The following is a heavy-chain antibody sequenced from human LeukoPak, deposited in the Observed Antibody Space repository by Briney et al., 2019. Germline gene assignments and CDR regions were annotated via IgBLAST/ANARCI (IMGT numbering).Heavy chain of an antibody. Sequence: SETLSLTCTVSGGSISSGSYYWSWIRQPPGKGLEWIGYIYYSGSTNYNPSLKSRVTISVDTSKNQFSLKLSSVTAADTAVYYCARLWGSSSWYWGSYFDYWGQGTLVTVSS. V-gene: IGHV4-61*01. CDR1: GGSISSGSYY. CDR2: IYYSGST. D-gene: IGHD6-13*01. J-gene: IGHJ4*02. CDR3: ARLWGSSSWYWGSYFDY.